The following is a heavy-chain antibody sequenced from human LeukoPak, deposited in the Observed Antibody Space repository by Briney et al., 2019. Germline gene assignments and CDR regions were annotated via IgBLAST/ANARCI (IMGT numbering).Heavy chain of an antibody. V-gene: IGHV4-61*02. CDR1: GGSISSGSYY. CDR2: IYTSGST. D-gene: IGHD6-13*01. CDR3: ARGGSSWYSDWFDP. Sequence: PSQTLSLTCTVYGGSISSGSYYWSWIRQPAGKGLEWIGRIYTSGSTNYNPSLKSRVTISVDTSKNQFSLKLSSVTAADTAVYYCARGGSSWYSDWFDPWGQGTLVTVSS. J-gene: IGHJ5*02.